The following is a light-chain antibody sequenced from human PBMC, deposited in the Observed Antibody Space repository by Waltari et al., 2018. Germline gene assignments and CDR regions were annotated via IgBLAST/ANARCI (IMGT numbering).Light chain of an antibody. CDR3: QQSFDTPYT. V-gene: IGKV1-39*01. J-gene: IGKJ2*01. CDR1: ESVTNF. CDR2: GAS. Sequence: DIQMTPSPSPLSASVGDRVIITCRASESVTNFLNWYQQKPGKAPKLLINGASNLQSGVPSRFRGSGSGTDFSLIISSLQPEDFATYHCQQSFDTPYTFGQGTKLEIK.